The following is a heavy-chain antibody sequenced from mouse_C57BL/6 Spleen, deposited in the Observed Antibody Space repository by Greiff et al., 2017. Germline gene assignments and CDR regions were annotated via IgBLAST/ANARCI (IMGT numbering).Heavy chain of an antibody. CDR3: ARGGNWNYFDY. CDR1: GYTFTSYW. V-gene: IGHV1-61*01. Sequence: QVHVKQPGAELVRPGSSVKLSCKASGYTFTSYWMDWVKQRPGQGLEWIGNIYPSDSETHYNQKFKDKATLTVDKSSSTAYMQLSSLTSEDSAVYCCARGGNWNYFDYWGQGTTLTVSS. CDR2: IYPSDSET. D-gene: IGHD4-1*01. J-gene: IGHJ2*01.